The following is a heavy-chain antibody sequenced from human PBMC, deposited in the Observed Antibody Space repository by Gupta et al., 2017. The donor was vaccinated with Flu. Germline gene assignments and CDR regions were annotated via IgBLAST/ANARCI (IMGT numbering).Heavy chain of an antibody. J-gene: IGHJ6*02. CDR1: GLTFSSSA. V-gene: IGHV3-23*01. Sequence: EVQLLESGGGLVQPGGSLRLSCAASGLTFSSSAMRWVLPAAGKGLEWVSAISGSGGSTYYADSVKGRFTISRDNSKNTLYLQMNSLRAEDTAVYYCASCSSTSCYEGYYYYGMDVWGQGTTVTVSS. CDR2: ISGSGGST. CDR3: ASCSSTSCYEGYYYYGMDV. D-gene: IGHD2-2*01.